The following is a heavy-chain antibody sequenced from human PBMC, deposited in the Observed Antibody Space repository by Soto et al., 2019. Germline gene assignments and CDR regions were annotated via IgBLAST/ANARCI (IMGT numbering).Heavy chain of an antibody. D-gene: IGHD6-19*01. Sequence: EVQLVESGGGLVKPGGSLRLSCAASGFTFSSYSMNWVRQAPGKGLEWVSSISSSSSYIYYADSVKGRVTISRDNAKNSLYLQMNSLRAEDTAVYYCARDWRISSGWSYYYGMDVWGQGTTVTVSS. J-gene: IGHJ6*02. CDR2: ISSSSSYI. CDR1: GFTFSSYS. V-gene: IGHV3-21*01. CDR3: ARDWRISSGWSYYYGMDV.